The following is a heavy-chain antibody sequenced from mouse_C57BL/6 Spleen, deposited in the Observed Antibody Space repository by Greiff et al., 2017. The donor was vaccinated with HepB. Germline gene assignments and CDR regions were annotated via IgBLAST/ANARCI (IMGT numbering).Heavy chain of an antibody. CDR3: TREGTGTRVDY. V-gene: IGHV1-15*01. CDR1: GYTFTDYE. CDR2: IDPETGGT. D-gene: IGHD4-1*01. Sequence: PVQQSGAELVRPGASVTLSCKASGYTFTDYEMHWVKQTPVHGLEWIGAIDPETGGTAYNQKFKGKAILTADKSTSTAYMELRSLTSEDSAVYYCTREGTGTRVDYWGQGTTLTVSS. J-gene: IGHJ2*01.